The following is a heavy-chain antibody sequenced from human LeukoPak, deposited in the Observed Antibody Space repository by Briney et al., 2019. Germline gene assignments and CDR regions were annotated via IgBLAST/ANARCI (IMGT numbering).Heavy chain of an antibody. CDR1: GGSFSSSSCY. CDR3: ARIRGGGSPPFDC. CDR2: IYYSGST. J-gene: IGHJ4*02. Sequence: PSETLSLTCTVTGGSFSSSSCYWGWIRQPPGKGLEWIGNIYYSGSTYYNPTLKSRVTISVDMSKNQFSLKLSSVTAADTAVYYCARIRGGGSPPFDCWGQGTLVTVSS. V-gene: IGHV4-39*07. D-gene: IGHD1-26*01.